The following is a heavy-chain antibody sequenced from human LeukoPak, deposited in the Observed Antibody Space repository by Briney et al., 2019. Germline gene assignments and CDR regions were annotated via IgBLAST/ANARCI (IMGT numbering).Heavy chain of an antibody. J-gene: IGHJ5*02. D-gene: IGHD3-9*01. CDR1: GYTFTGYY. Sequence: ASVKVSCKASGYTFTGYYMHWVRQTPGQGLEWMGWINPNSGGTNYAQKFQGRVTMTRDTSISTAYMELSRLRSDDTAVYYCARDGYPVRRYFDWLSGNNWFDPWGQGTLVTVSS. CDR2: INPNSGGT. V-gene: IGHV1-2*02. CDR3: ARDGYPVRRYFDWLSGNNWFDP.